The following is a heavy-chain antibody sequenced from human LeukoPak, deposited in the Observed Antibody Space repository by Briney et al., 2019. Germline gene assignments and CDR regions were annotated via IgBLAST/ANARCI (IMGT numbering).Heavy chain of an antibody. CDR2: IYPGDSDT. CDR1: GYSFTSYW. J-gene: IGHJ6*02. D-gene: IGHD2-15*01. Sequence: GESLKISCKGSGYSFTSYWIGWVRQMPGKGLEWMGIIYPGDSDTRYSPSFQGQVTNSADKSISTAYLQWSSLKASDTAMYYCARGLGFPGYYYGMDVWGQGTTVTVSS. V-gene: IGHV5-51*01. CDR3: ARGLGFPGYYYGMDV.